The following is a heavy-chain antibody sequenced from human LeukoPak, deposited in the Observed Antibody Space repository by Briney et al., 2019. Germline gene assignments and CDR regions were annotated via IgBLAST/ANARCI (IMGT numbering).Heavy chain of an antibody. CDR1: GYTFTGYY. V-gene: IGHV1-2*02. D-gene: IGHD3-22*01. J-gene: IGHJ3*02. CDR3: GRDYYDSSGDGAFDI. Sequence: ASVKVSCKASGYTFTGYYMHWVRQAPGQGLEWMGWINPSSGGTNYAQKFQDRVTMTRDTSTSTVYMELSRLRSDDTAVYYCGRDYYDSSGDGAFDIWGQGTMVTVSS. CDR2: INPSSGGT.